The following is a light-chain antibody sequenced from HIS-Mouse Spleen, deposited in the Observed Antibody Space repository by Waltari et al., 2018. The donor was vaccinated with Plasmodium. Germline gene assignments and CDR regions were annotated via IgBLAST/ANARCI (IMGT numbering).Light chain of an antibody. J-gene: IGKJ1*01. CDR3: QQYGSSGT. CDR1: QSVSSSY. V-gene: IGKV3-20*01. Sequence: EIVLTQSPGPLSLSPGERATLSCRASQSVSSSYFAWYQQKPGQAPRLLIYGASSRATGIPDRFSGSGSGTDFTLTISRLEPEDFAVYYCQQYGSSGTFGQGTKVEIK. CDR2: GAS.